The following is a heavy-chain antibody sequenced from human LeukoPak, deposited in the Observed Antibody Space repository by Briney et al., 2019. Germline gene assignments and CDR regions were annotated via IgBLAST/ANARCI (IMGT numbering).Heavy chain of an antibody. J-gene: IGHJ6*02. D-gene: IGHD1-14*01. CDR3: ARATDYYYYGMDV. CDR2: INSDGSST. CDR1: GFTFSSYW. V-gene: IGHV3-74*01. Sequence: AGSLRFSCAASGFTFSSYWMHWVRQAPGKGLVWVSRINSDGSSTSYADSVKGRFTISRDNAKNTLYLQMNSLRAEDTAVYYCARATDYYYYGMDVWGQGTTVTVSS.